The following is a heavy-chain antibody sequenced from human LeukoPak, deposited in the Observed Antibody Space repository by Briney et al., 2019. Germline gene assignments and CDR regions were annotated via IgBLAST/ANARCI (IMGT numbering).Heavy chain of an antibody. J-gene: IGHJ4*02. D-gene: IGHD3/OR15-3a*01. CDR3: ARQTGSGLFILP. Sequence: KSSETLSLTCAVYGGSFSGYYWSWIRQPPGKGLEWIGEINHSGNTYYNASLKSRVTISIDTSKNQISLRLTSVTATDTAVYYCARQTGSGLFILPGGQGTLVTVSS. CDR2: INHSGNT. V-gene: IGHV4-34*01. CDR1: GGSFSGYY.